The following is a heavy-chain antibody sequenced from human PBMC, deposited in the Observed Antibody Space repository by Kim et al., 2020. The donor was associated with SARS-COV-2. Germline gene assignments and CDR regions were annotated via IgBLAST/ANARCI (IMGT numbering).Heavy chain of an antibody. CDR2: INPNSGGT. J-gene: IGHJ6*03. Sequence: QVQLVQSGAEVKKPGASVKVSCKASGYTFTGYYMHWVRQAPGQGLEWMGWINPNSGGTNYAQKFQGRVTMTRDKSHSTAYMELSRLRSDDTAVYYCAREVRGIPLYYYYYYMDVWGKGTTVTVSS. D-gene: IGHD3-10*01. CDR1: GYTFTGYY. CDR3: AREVRGIPLYYYYYYMDV. V-gene: IGHV1-2*02.